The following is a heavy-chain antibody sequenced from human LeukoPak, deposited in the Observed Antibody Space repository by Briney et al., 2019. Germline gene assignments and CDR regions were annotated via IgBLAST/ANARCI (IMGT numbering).Heavy chain of an antibody. CDR3: AKANWNWGWNRQGPHQRDYFDY. Sequence: SVKVSCKASGGTFSSSSISWVRQAPGQGLEWMGGIIPIFGTANYAQKFQGRVTITADESTRTAYMKLSSLRSEDTAVYYCAKANWNWGWNRQGPHQRDYFDYWGQGTLVTVSS. CDR1: GGTFSSSS. V-gene: IGHV1-69*13. D-gene: IGHD7-27*01. J-gene: IGHJ4*02. CDR2: IIPIFGTA.